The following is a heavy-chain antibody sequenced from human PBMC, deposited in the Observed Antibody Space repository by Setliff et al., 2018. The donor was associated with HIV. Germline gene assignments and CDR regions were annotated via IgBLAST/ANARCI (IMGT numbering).Heavy chain of an antibody. J-gene: IGHJ5*02. CDR3: ARGGTSSNWFDP. Sequence: SETLSLTCTVSGGSISSYYWNWIRQPPGKGLQWIGFIYNSEITNYNPSLKSRVTISLDMSKNQFSLTLTSVTAADTAVYYCARGGTSSNWFDPWGQGTLVTVSS. V-gene: IGHV4-59*01. CDR2: IYNSEIT. CDR1: GGSISSYY. D-gene: IGHD2-2*01.